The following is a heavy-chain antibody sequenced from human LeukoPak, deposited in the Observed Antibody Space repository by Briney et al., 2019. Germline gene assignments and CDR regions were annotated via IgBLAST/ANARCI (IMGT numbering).Heavy chain of an antibody. V-gene: IGHV3-23*01. CDR3: AKAGVFRVPEWWLFSYFDY. Sequence: GGSLRLSCAAPGFTFSSYAMSWVRQAPGKGLEWVSAISGSGGSTYYADSVKGRFTISRDNSKNTLYLQMNSLRAEDTAVYYCAKAGVFRVPEWWLFSYFDYWGQGTLVTVSS. CDR2: ISGSGGST. CDR1: GFTFSSYA. D-gene: IGHD3-22*01. J-gene: IGHJ4*02.